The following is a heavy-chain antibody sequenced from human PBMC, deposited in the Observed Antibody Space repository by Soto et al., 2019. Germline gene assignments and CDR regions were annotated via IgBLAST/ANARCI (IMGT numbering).Heavy chain of an antibody. CDR3: AKDMMAARPLGFDY. J-gene: IGHJ4*02. CDR2: ISYDGSNK. V-gene: IGHV3-30*18. Sequence: QVQLVESGGGVVQPGRSLRLSCAASGFTFSSYGMHWVRQAPGKGLEWVAVISYDGSNKYYADSVKGRFTISRDNSKNTLDLQMNSLRAEDTAVYYCAKDMMAARPLGFDYWGQGTLVTVSS. D-gene: IGHD6-6*01. CDR1: GFTFSSYG.